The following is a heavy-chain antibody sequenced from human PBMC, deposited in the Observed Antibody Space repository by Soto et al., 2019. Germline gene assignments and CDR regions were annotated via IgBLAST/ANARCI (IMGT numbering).Heavy chain of an antibody. J-gene: IGHJ6*02. D-gene: IGHD3-10*01. CDR3: ARGDLLSFGATKPNYYYYGMDV. CDR2: IIPIFGTA. Sequence: QVQLVQSGAEVKKPGSSVKVSCKASGGTFSSYAISWVRQAPGQGLEWMGGIIPIFGTANYAQKFQGRVTITAYESTITAYMELSSLRSEDTAVYYCARGDLLSFGATKPNYYYYGMDVWGQGTTVTVSS. CDR1: GGTFSSYA. V-gene: IGHV1-69*01.